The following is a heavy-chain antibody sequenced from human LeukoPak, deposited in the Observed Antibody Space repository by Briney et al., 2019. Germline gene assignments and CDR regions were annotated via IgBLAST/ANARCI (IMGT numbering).Heavy chain of an antibody. V-gene: IGHV3-21*01. CDR2: IRSSSSYI. J-gene: IGHJ4*02. D-gene: IGHD2-15*01. CDR1: GFTFSSYS. CDR3: ARSGNCSGGSCYSFDY. Sequence: GGSLRLSCAASGFTFSSYSMNWVRQAPGRGLEWVSSIRSSSSYIYYADSVKGRFTISRDNAKSSLYLQMNSLRAEDTAVYYCARSGNCSGGSCYSFDYWGQGTLVTVSS.